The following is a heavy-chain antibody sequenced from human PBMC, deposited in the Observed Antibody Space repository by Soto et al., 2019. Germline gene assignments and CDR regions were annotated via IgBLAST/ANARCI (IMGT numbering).Heavy chain of an antibody. CDR2: IYYSGST. Sequence: SETLSLTCTVSGGSISSGGYYWSWIRQHPGKGLEWIGYIYYSGSTYYNPSLKSRVTISVDTSKNQFSLKLSSVTAADTAVYYCARVPTPAYYYGRDVWGQGTTGTVSS. CDR1: GGSISSGGYY. CDR3: ARVPTPAYYYGRDV. J-gene: IGHJ6*02. V-gene: IGHV4-31*03.